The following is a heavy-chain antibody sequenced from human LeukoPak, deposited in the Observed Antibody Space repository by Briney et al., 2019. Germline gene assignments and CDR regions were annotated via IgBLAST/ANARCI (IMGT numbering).Heavy chain of an antibody. CDR3: AELGITMIGGV. D-gene: IGHD3-10*02. CDR1: GFTFHDYA. CDR2: ISWHSGSI. Sequence: GGSLRLSCAASGFTFHDYAMHWVRQPPGKGLEWVSGISWHSGSIAYADSVKGRFTISRDNAKNSLYLQMNSLRAEDTAVYYCAELGITMIGGVWGKGTTVTISS. V-gene: IGHV3-9*01. J-gene: IGHJ6*04.